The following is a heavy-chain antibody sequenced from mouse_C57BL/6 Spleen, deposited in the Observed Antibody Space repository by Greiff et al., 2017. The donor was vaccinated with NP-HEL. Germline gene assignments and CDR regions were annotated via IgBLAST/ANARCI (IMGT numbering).Heavy chain of an antibody. CDR2: IDPSDSET. Sequence: QVHVKQSGAELVKPGSSVKLSCKASGYTFTSYWMHWVKQRPIQGLEWIGNIDPSDSETHYNQKFKDKATLTVDKSSSTAYMQLSSLTSEDSAVYYCARSDYYGSSLYAMDYWGQGTSVTVSS. V-gene: IGHV1-52*01. D-gene: IGHD1-1*01. CDR3: ARSDYYGSSLYAMDY. J-gene: IGHJ4*01. CDR1: GYTFTSYW.